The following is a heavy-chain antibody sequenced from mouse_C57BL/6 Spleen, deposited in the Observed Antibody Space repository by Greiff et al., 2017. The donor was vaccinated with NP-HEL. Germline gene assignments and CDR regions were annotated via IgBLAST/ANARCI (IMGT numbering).Heavy chain of an antibody. CDR2: IDPSDSET. Sequence: QVQLQQPGAELVRPGSSVKLSCKASGYTFTSYWMHWVKQRPIQGLEWIGNIDPSDSETHYNQQFKDKATLTVDKSSSTAYMQLSSLTSEDSAVYYCARSLGYYGSSYAMDYWGQGTSVTVSS. J-gene: IGHJ4*01. CDR1: GYTFTSYW. CDR3: ARSLGYYGSSYAMDY. V-gene: IGHV1-52*01. D-gene: IGHD1-1*01.